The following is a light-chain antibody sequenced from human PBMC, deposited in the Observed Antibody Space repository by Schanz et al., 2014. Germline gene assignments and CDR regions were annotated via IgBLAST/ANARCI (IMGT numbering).Light chain of an antibody. J-gene: IGLJ3*02. CDR1: SSDVGGYNY. CDR2: DVS. V-gene: IGLV2-14*01. CDR3: SSYTSSNTWV. Sequence: QSALTQPVSVSGSPGQSITISCTGTSSDVGGYNYVSWYQQHPGKAPKLMIYDVSNRPSGVSNRFSGSKSGNTASLTISGLQAEDEADYYCSSYTSSNTWVFGGGTQLTVL.